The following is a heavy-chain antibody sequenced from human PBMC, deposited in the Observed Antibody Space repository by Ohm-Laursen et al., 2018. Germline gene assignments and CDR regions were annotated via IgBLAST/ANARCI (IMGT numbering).Heavy chain of an antibody. CDR1: GGSFSGYY. D-gene: IGHD6-19*01. CDR3: ARGFSGWWGRIDY. J-gene: IGHJ4*02. V-gene: IGHV4-34*01. Sequence: GTLSLTCAVYGGSFSGYYWNWIRQPPGKGLEWIGEINHSRSTKYNSSFKSRVTISVDTSKNQFSLKLSSVTAADTAVHYCARGFSGWWGRIDYWGQGILVAVSS. CDR2: INHSRST.